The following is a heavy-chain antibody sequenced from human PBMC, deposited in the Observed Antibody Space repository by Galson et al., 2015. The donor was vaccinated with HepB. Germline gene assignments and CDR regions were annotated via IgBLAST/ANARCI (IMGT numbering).Heavy chain of an antibody. V-gene: IGHV2-70*04. CDR2: IDWDDDK. J-gene: IGHJ4*02. Sequence: PALVKPTQTLTLTCTFSGFSLSTSGMRVSWIRQPPGKALEWLARIDWDDDKFYSTSLKTRLTISKDTSKNQVVLTMTNMDPVDTATYYCARYSGGYFDYWGQGTLVTVSS. CDR1: GFSLSTSGMR. CDR3: ARYSGGYFDY. D-gene: IGHD5-12*01.